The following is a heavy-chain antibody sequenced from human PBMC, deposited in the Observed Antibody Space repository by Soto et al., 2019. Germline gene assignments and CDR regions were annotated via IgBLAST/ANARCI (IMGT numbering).Heavy chain of an antibody. J-gene: IGHJ4*02. D-gene: IGHD6-13*01. CDR1: GCTFTSYG. CDR3: ARVIAAAGTWDFDY. Sequence: GASVKVSCKASGCTFTSYGISWVRQAPGQGLEWMGWISAYNGNTNYAQKLQGRVTMTTDTSTSTAYMELRSLRSDDTAVYYCARVIAAAGTWDFDYWGQGTLVTVS. V-gene: IGHV1-18*01. CDR2: ISAYNGNT.